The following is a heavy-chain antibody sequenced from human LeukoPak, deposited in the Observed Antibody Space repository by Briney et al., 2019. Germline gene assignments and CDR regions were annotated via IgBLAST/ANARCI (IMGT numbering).Heavy chain of an antibody. CDR1: GYTFVSYG. CDR3: ARRSRDGYNSPLDY. V-gene: IGHV1-18*01. Sequence: ASVKVSCKASGYTFVSYGISWVRQAPGQGLEWMGWFSANSGNRDYAQTLQGRVTMTTDTSTSTPYMELRSLRSDDTAVYYCARRSRDGYNSPLDYWGQGTLVTVSS. CDR2: FSANSGNR. J-gene: IGHJ4*02. D-gene: IGHD5-24*01.